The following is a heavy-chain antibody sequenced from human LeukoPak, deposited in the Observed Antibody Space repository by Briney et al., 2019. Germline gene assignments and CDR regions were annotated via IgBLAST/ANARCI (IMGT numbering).Heavy chain of an antibody. CDR2: ISGSGEST. D-gene: IGHD3-3*01. J-gene: IGHJ4*02. V-gene: IGHV3-23*01. CDR1: GFTFSSHA. Sequence: GGSLRLSCAASGFTFSSHAMSWVRQAPGKGLEWVSGISGSGESTYYADSVKGRFTISRDNSKNTLYLQMNSLRAEDTAVYYCARVYYDFWSGYSPPNYWGQGTLVTVSS. CDR3: ARVYYDFWSGYSPPNY.